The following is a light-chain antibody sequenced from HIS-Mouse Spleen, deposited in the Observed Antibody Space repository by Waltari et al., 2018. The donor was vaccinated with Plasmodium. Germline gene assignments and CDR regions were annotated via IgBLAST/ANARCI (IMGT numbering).Light chain of an antibody. CDR3: CSYAGSSTWV. CDR1: SSDVGSYNI. V-gene: IGLV2-23*01. CDR2: ECS. J-gene: IGLJ3*02. Sequence: QSALTQPASVSGSPGQSITISCTGTSSDVGSYNIVSWYQQHPAKVPKLMIYECSKRPSGVSNRFAGSKSCNTASLTIAGLQAGDEADYSCCSYAGSSTWVFGGGTKLTVL.